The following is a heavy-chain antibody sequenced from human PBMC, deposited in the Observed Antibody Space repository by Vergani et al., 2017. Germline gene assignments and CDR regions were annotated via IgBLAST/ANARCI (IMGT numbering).Heavy chain of an antibody. D-gene: IGHD3-22*01. Sequence: EVQLVESGGGLVQPGGSLRLSCAASGFTFSSYWMSWVRQAPGKGLEWVANIKQDGSEKYYVDSVKGRFTISRDNAKNSLYLQMNSLRAEDTAVYYCARDGTDIFVSSSDYSHFLYYWGQGILVTVSS. V-gene: IGHV3-7*01. CDR1: GFTFSSYW. CDR2: IKQDGSEK. CDR3: ARDGTDIFVSSSDYSHFLYY. J-gene: IGHJ4*02.